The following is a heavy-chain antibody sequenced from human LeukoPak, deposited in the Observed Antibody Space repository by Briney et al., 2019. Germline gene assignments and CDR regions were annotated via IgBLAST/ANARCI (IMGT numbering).Heavy chain of an antibody. Sequence: GESLKISCKGSGYSFTSYWIGWVRQLPGKGLEWMGIIYPGDSDTRYSPSFQGQVTISADKSISTAYLQWSSLKASDTAMYYCAGLSVDIAAAGTGIKYYFDYWGQGTLVTVSS. D-gene: IGHD6-13*01. CDR2: IYPGDSDT. V-gene: IGHV5-51*01. CDR1: GYSFTSYW. CDR3: AGLSVDIAAAGTGIKYYFDY. J-gene: IGHJ4*02.